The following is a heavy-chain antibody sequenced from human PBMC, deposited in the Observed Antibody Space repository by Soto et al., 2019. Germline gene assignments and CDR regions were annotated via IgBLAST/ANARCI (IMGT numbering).Heavy chain of an antibody. CDR3: ARGSPQYCSGGSSYTDKWFDP. CDR1: GGSISSGGYS. D-gene: IGHD2-15*01. CDR2: IYHSGST. V-gene: IGHV4-30-2*01. Sequence: SETLSLTCAVSGGSISSGGYSWSWIRQPPGKGLEWIGYIYHSGSTYYNPSLKSRVTISVDRSKNQFSLKLSSVTAADTAVYYCARGSPQYCSGGSSYTDKWFDPWGQGTLVTVSS. J-gene: IGHJ5*02.